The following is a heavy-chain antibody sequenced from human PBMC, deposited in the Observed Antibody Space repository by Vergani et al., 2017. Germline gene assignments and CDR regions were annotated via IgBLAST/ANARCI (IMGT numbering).Heavy chain of an antibody. Sequence: QVQLVESAGGVVQPGASVKVSCKASGYTFTGYYMHWVRQAPGQGLEWMGWINPNSGGTNYAQKFQGRVTMTRDTSISTAYMELSRLRSDDTAVYYCASSNWNHVRPIYAFDIWGQGTMVTVSS. V-gene: IGHV1-2*02. CDR3: ASSNWNHVRPIYAFDI. CDR1: GYTFTGYY. D-gene: IGHD1-14*01. CDR2: INPNSGGT. J-gene: IGHJ3*02.